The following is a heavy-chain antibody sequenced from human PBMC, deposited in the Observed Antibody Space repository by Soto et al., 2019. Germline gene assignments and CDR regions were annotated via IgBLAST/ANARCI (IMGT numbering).Heavy chain of an antibody. CDR2: ISYDGSNK. CDR3: AREAPWIQLWLGYFDY. J-gene: IGHJ4*02. Sequence: PGGSLRLSCAASGFTFSSYAMHWVRQAPGKGLEWVAVISYDGSNKYYADSVKGRFTISRDNSKNTLYLQMNSPRAEDTAVYYCAREAPWIQLWLGYFDYWGQGTLVTVSS. V-gene: IGHV3-30-3*01. D-gene: IGHD5-18*01. CDR1: GFTFSSYA.